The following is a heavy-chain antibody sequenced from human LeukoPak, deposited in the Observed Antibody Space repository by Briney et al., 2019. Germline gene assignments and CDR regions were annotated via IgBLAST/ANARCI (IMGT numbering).Heavy chain of an antibody. Sequence: GASVKVSCKASGYTFTSYDINWVRQATGQGLEWMGWMNPNSGNTGYAQKFQGRVTITRNTSISTAYMELSSLRSEDTAVYYCARGPARITMVRGVIIGFDPWGQGTLVTVSS. CDR2: MNPNSGNT. CDR3: ARGPARITMVRGVIIGFDP. CDR1: GYTFTSYD. D-gene: IGHD3-10*01. J-gene: IGHJ5*02. V-gene: IGHV1-8*03.